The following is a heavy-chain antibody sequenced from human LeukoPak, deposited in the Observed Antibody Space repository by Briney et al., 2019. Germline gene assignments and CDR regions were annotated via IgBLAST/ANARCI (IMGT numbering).Heavy chain of an antibody. D-gene: IGHD2-15*01. CDR2: IVVGSGNT. CDR1: GFTFTSSA. CDR3: AADRYCSGSSCYYFFDY. Sequence: SVKVSCKASGFTFTSSAVQWVRQARGQRLEWIGWIVVGSGNTNYAQKFQERVTITRDMSTSTAYMELSSLRSEDTAVYYCAADRYCSGSSCYYFFDYWGQGTLVTVSS. J-gene: IGHJ4*02. V-gene: IGHV1-58*01.